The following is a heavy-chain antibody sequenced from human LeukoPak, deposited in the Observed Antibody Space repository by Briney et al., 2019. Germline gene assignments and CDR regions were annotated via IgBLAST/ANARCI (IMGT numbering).Heavy chain of an antibody. D-gene: IGHD6-19*01. V-gene: IGHV3-23*01. J-gene: IGHJ4*01. Sequence: GGSLRLSCAASEFTLSTHGLSWVRQAPGKRLEWVSTVASRRGTHYTDSVQGRFITSRDNSENTFVLEMNSLRAEDTAVYYCATTRPYGTTWAGAFEDWGQGTPVTVSS. CDR2: VASRRGT. CDR3: ATTRPYGTTWAGAFED. CDR1: EFTLSTHG.